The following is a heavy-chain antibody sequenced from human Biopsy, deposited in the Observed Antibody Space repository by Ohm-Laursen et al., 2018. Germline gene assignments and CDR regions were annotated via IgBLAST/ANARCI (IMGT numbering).Heavy chain of an antibody. CDR3: ARDSGILNYGNFKYYHYYGMDV. J-gene: IGHJ6*02. V-gene: IGHV4-59*02. Sequence: SETLSLTCTVSGDSVTKYYWRWIRQPPGKGLEWIGHIYYSVMTNHNPSLQSRVSISVDTSRNQVSLTLSSVTAADTAVYYCARDSGILNYGNFKYYHYYGMDVWGQGTKVTVSS. CDR2: IYYSVMT. D-gene: IGHD4-11*01. CDR1: GDSVTKYY.